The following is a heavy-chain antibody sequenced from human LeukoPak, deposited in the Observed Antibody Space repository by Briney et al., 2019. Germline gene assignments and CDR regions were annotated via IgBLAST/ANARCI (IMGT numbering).Heavy chain of an antibody. CDR3: ARDLGYSLDY. D-gene: IGHD2-15*01. V-gene: IGHV3-74*01. CDR2: TNSDGSNT. Sequence: GGSLRLSCAASGFTFRNDWMHWVRQAPGKGLVWVSLTNSDGSNTIYADSVKGRFTVSRDNAKSTLYLQMNSLRAEDTAVYYCARDLGYSLDYWGRGTLVTVSS. CDR1: GFTFRNDW. J-gene: IGHJ4*02.